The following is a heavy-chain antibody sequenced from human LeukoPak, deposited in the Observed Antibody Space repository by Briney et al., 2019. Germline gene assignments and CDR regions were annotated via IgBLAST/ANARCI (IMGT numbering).Heavy chain of an antibody. D-gene: IGHD2-21*02. CDR3: ARVGVVVTAIRN. Sequence: SETLSLTCAVSSGSFSGYLWSWIRQPPGKGLEWIGEISHSGSTNYNPSLKSRVTISVDTSKNQFSLKLSSVTAADTAVYYCARVGVVVTAIRNWGQGTLVTVSS. V-gene: IGHV4-34*01. CDR1: SGSFSGYL. CDR2: ISHSGST. J-gene: IGHJ4*02.